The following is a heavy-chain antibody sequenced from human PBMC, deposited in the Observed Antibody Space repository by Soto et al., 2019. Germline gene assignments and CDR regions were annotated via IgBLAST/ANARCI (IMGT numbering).Heavy chain of an antibody. Sequence: SETLSLTCAVSGDSISSSVWWTWVRQPPGKGLEWIGEVFHTGDTYFNPSLRSRVAMSVDKSTNEFSLKVTSVTAADTSIYYCARKAWVRFDYWGQGALVTVSS. CDR3: ARKAWVRFDY. CDR1: GDSISSSVW. J-gene: IGHJ4*02. V-gene: IGHV4-4*02. CDR2: VFHTGDT. D-gene: IGHD7-27*01.